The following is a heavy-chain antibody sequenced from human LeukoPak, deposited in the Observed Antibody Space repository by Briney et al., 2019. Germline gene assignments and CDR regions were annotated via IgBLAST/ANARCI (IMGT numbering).Heavy chain of an antibody. CDR3: ARSSGWYYFDN. Sequence: PSETLSLTCTVSGGSISSYYWSWIRQPPGKGLEWIGYIYYSGNTNYNPSLTSRVTISLDTSKNQFSLKLSSVIAADTAVYYCARSSGWYYFDNWGQGTLVTVSS. J-gene: IGHJ4*02. V-gene: IGHV4-59*01. CDR1: GGSISSYY. CDR2: IYYSGNT. D-gene: IGHD6-19*01.